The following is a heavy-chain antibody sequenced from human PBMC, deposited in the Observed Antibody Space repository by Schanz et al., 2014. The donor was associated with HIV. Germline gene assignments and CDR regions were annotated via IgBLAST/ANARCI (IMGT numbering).Heavy chain of an antibody. Sequence: QVQLVQSGAEVRKPGASVKVSCKASGYTFTTNDINWVRQATGQGLEWMGGIVPIFGTTNYAQRFQGRVSITADESTSTAYMELSGLRSQDTAVYYCARGYCGADCSHFYYYGTDIWGQGTTVTVSS. V-gene: IGHV1-69*13. CDR2: IVPIFGTT. CDR1: GYTFTTND. CDR3: ARGYCGADCSHFYYYGTDI. D-gene: IGHD2-21*02. J-gene: IGHJ6*02.